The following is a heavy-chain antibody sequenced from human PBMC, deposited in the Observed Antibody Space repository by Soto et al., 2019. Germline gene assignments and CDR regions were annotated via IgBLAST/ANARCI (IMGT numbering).Heavy chain of an antibody. CDR3: ARLYYDYV. CDR1: GLRFSDHW. J-gene: IGHJ6*02. CDR2: IKNDSDTI. D-gene: IGHD3-3*01. V-gene: IGHV3-48*02. Sequence: PGGSLRLSCAVSGLRFSDHWMSWVRQAPGKGLVWVSHIKNDSDTIQYADSVKGRFTISRDNAKNSLYLQMNSLRDEDTAVYYCARLYYDYVWGQGTTVTVSS.